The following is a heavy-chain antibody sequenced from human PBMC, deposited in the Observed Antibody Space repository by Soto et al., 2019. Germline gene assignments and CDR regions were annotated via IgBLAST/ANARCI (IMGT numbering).Heavy chain of an antibody. J-gene: IGHJ6*02. CDR2: ISYDGSNK. D-gene: IGHD1-26*01. CDR3: AKVGRSGSYSAGMDV. Sequence: PGGSLRLSCAASGFTFSSYGMHWVRQAPGKGLEWVAVISYDGSNKYYADSVKGRFTISRDNSKNTLYLQMNSLRAEDTAVYYCAKVGRSGSYSAGMDVWGQGTTVTVSS. V-gene: IGHV3-30*18. CDR1: GFTFSSYG.